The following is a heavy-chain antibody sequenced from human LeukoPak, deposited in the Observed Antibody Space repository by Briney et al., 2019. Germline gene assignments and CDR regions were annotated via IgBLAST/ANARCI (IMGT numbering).Heavy chain of an antibody. D-gene: IGHD3-22*01. Sequence: PGGSLRLSCAASGFTFSSYSMNWVRQAPGKGLEWVSYISSSSSTIYYADSVKGRFTISRDNAKNSLYLQMNGLRAEDTAVYYCARDREYYYDSSGYYYWGQGTLVTVSS. CDR2: ISSSSSTI. CDR1: GFTFSSYS. V-gene: IGHV3-48*01. J-gene: IGHJ4*02. CDR3: ARDREYYYDSSGYYY.